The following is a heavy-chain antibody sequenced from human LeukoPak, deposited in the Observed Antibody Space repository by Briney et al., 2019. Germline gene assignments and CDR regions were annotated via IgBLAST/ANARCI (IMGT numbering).Heavy chain of an antibody. D-gene: IGHD1-26*01. CDR2: ISTSGDYI. CDR3: ARDLVLSRSVGASEKVDY. J-gene: IGHJ4*02. Sequence: GGSLTLSCAASGFTFSSYSMNWVRQAPGKGLEWVSSISTSGDYIYYADSAKGRFTMSRDNAKNSLYLQMDSLRAEDTAVYYCARDLVLSRSVGASEKVDYWGQGTLVTVSS. CDR1: GFTFSSYS. V-gene: IGHV3-21*01.